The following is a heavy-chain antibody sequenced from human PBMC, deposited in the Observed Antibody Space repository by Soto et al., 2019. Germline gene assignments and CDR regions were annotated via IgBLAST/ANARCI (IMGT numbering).Heavy chain of an antibody. V-gene: IGHV1-69*13. CDR2: IIPIFGTA. J-gene: IGHJ6*02. D-gene: IGHD5-12*01. CDR3: ARGEEWLRLGASVYYYGMDV. CDR1: GGTFSSYA. Sequence: GASVKVSCKASGGTFSSYAISWVRQAPGQGLEWMGGIIPIFGTANYAQKFQGRVTITADESTSTAYMELSSLRSEDTAVYYCARGEEWLRLGASVYYYGMDVWGQGTTVTVSS.